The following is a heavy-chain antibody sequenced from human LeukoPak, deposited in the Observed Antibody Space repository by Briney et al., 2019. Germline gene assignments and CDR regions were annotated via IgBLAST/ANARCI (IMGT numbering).Heavy chain of an antibody. D-gene: IGHD2-15*01. V-gene: IGHV1-2*02. Sequence: ASVKVSCKASGYTFTGCYMHWVWQAPGQGLVWMGWFNPNSGGTNYAQKLQGRVTMTSDTSITTAYMEPSRLRSDDTAVYYCARSRGYCSGSSCYSYYYYGMDVWGQGTTVTVSS. CDR3: ARSRGYCSGSSCYSYYYYGMDV. CDR2: FNPNSGGT. J-gene: IGHJ6*02. CDR1: GYTFTGCY.